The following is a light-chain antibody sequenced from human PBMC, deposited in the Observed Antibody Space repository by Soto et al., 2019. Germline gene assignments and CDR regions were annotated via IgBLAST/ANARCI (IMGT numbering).Light chain of an antibody. CDR2: DAS. CDR3: QQYGSSPLT. CDR1: QSISGRY. Sequence: ETVLTQSPGTLSLSPGERASLSCRASQSISGRYLAWYQQKPGQAPRLLIYDASSRATGIPDRFSGNGSGTDFILTISRLEPEDFAVYYCQQYGSSPLTFGGGTKVEIK. V-gene: IGKV3-20*01. J-gene: IGKJ4*01.